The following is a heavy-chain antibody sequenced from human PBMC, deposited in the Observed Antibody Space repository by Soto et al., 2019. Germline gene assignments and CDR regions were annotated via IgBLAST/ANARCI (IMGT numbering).Heavy chain of an antibody. J-gene: IGHJ3*02. CDR3: AATPVTQTAFDI. CDR2: IIPILGIA. CDR1: GGTLYIYT. Sequence: SAKVCCEACGGTLYIYTIIWLRHALGQGLEWMGRIIPILGIANYAQKFQGRVTITADKSTSTAYMELSSLRSEDTAVYYCAATPVTQTAFDIWGQGTTVPVSS. D-gene: IGHD4-17*01. V-gene: IGHV1-69*02.